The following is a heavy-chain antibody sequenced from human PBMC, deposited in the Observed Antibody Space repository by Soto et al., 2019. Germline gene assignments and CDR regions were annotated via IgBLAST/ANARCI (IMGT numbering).Heavy chain of an antibody. V-gene: IGHV4-30-4*01. J-gene: IGHJ6*04. CDR2: IYSSGST. CDR1: GGSISSGDYY. Sequence: PSETLSLTCTVSGGSISSGDYYWSWIRQPPGKGQEWIGYIYSSGSTYYNPSLKSRVTISVDTSKNQFSLKLSSVTAADTAVYYSARPRREQPGAMNYHYGIDVWYKRTTDIVSS. D-gene: IGHD1-26*01. CDR3: ARPRREQPGAMNYHYGIDV.